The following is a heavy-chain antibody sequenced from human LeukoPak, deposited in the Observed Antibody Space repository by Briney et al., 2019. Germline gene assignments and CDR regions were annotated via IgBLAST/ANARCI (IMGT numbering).Heavy chain of an antibody. V-gene: IGHV3-48*03. D-gene: IGHD6-13*01. CDR1: GFTFSSYE. Sequence: GGSLRLSCAASGFTFSSYEMNWVRQAPGKGLEWVSYISSSGSTIYYADSVKGRFTISRDNAKNSLYLQMNSLRAEDTAVYYCARDVGSSWYVTPRVYNWFDPWGQGTLVTVSS. CDR2: ISSSGSTI. J-gene: IGHJ5*02. CDR3: ARDVGSSWYVTPRVYNWFDP.